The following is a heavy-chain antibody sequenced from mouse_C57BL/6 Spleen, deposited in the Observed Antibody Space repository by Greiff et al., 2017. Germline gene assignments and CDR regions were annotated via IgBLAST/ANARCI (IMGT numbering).Heavy chain of an antibody. D-gene: IGHD2-2*01. Sequence: VQLQQSGPELVKPGASVKISCKASGYTFTDYYMNWVKQSHGKSLEWIGDINPNNGGTSYNQKFKGKATLTVDKSSSTAYMELRSLTSEDSAVYYCARMGNFYGYDGYAMDYWGQGTSVTVSS. CDR1: GYTFTDYY. J-gene: IGHJ4*01. V-gene: IGHV1-26*01. CDR3: ARMGNFYGYDGYAMDY. CDR2: INPNNGGT.